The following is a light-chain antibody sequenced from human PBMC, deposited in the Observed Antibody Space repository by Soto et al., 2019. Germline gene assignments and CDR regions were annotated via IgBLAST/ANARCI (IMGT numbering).Light chain of an antibody. Sequence: DIQMTQSPSSLSVSVGDRVTITCQASHDIKDFLNWFQEKPGKAPKLLIYDASNLQTGVPSRFSGSGSGTHFTFTISSLQPEDIATYYCQRYDSLPPTFGQGTRLDIK. CDR1: HDIKDF. CDR3: QRYDSLPPT. J-gene: IGKJ5*01. V-gene: IGKV1-33*01. CDR2: DAS.